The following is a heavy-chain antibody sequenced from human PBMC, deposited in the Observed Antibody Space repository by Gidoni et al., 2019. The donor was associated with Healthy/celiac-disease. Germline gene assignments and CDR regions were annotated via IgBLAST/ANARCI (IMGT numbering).Heavy chain of an antibody. CDR2: IWYDGSNK. D-gene: IGHD5-18*01. CDR1: GFTFSSYG. V-gene: IGHV3-33*01. CDR3: ARDLPRGYGFLDY. Sequence: QVQLVESGGGVVQPGRSLRLSCAASGFTFSSYGMHWVRQAPGKGLEWVAVIWYDGSNKYYADSVKGRFTISRDNSKNTLYLQMNSLRAEDTAVYYCARDLPRGYGFLDYWGQGTLVTVSS. J-gene: IGHJ4*02.